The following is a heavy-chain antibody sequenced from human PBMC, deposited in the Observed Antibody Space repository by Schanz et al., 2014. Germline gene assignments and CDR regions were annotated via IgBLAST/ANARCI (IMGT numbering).Heavy chain of an antibody. CDR3: VREENYPSFLGYYYYMDV. D-gene: IGHD3-10*01. CDR1: GFAFRSYA. Sequence: QAQLMESGGGVVQPGRSLRLSCAASGFAFRSYAMHWVRQAPGKGLEWAALISHYGNNKHYVDSVEGRFTISRDNSKSMLFLEMSSLRVEDTAVYYCVREENYPSFLGYYYYMDVWGKGTSVTVSS. V-gene: IGHV3-30-3*01. J-gene: IGHJ6*03. CDR2: ISHYGNNK.